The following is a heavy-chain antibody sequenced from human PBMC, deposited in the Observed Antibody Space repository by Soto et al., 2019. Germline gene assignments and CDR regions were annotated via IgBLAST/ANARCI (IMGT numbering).Heavy chain of an antibody. D-gene: IGHD2-2*02. J-gene: IGHJ6*02. CDR3: ASREDIVVVPAAIRTRPNYYYYGMDV. CDR2: INAGNGNT. CDR1: GYTFTSYA. V-gene: IGHV1-3*01. Sequence: QVQLVQSGAEVKKPGASVKVSCKASGYTFTSYAMHWVRQAPGQRLEWMGWINAGNGNTKYSQKFQGRVTITKDTSASTAYMELSSLRSEDTAVYYCASREDIVVVPAAIRTRPNYYYYGMDVWGQGTTVTVSS.